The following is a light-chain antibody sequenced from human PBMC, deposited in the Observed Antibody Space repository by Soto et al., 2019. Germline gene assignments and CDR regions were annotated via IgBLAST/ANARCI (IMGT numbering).Light chain of an antibody. CDR2: AAS. Sequence: DIQMTQSPLSLSASVGDRVTITCRASQRISDYVNWYQQKPGKAPKLLIFAASSLPSGVPSRFSGSGSGTDFSLAISSVQPEDYATDHCQQSHSVPFTFGPGTKVHIE. V-gene: IGKV1-39*01. CDR1: QRISDY. CDR3: QQSHSVPFT. J-gene: IGKJ3*01.